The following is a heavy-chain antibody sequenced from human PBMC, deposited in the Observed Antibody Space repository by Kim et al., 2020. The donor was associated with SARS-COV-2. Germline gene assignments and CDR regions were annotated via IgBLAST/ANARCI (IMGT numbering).Heavy chain of an antibody. CDR2: INHSGST. CDR1: GGSFSGYY. V-gene: IGHV4-34*01. CDR3: ARARGGDYGYYYYYYGMDV. D-gene: IGHD4-17*01. J-gene: IGHJ6*02. Sequence: LETLSLTCAVYGGSFSGYYWSWIRQPPGKGLEWIGEINHSGSTNYNPSLKSRVTISVDTSKNQFSLKLSSVTAADTAVYYCARARGGDYGYYYYYYGMDVWGQGTTVTVSS.